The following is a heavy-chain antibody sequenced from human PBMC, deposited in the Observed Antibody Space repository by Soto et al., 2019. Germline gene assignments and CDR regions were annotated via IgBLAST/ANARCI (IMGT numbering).Heavy chain of an antibody. CDR3: AKSSGTFRTAMVTGFDN. Sequence: GGSLRLSCAASGFTFSNYGIHWVRQAPGKGLEWLAVISFDERTVYYADSVRGRCTLSRDNSQNTVNLQMNGLRAEDSALYYCAKSSGTFRTAMVTGFDNWGQGTLVTVSS. V-gene: IGHV3-30*18. J-gene: IGHJ4*02. CDR2: ISFDERTV. D-gene: IGHD5-18*01. CDR1: GFTFSNYG.